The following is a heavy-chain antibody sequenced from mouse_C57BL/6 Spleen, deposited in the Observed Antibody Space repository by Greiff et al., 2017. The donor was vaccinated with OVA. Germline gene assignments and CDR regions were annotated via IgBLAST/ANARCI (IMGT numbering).Heavy chain of an antibody. D-gene: IGHD2-12*01. V-gene: IGHV7-3*01. CDR1: GFTFTDYY. CDR2: IRNKANGYTT. CDR3: ARSLRRGAMDY. J-gene: IGHJ4*01. Sequence: EVNLVESGGGLVQPGGSLSLSCAASGFTFTDYYMSWVRQPPGKALEWLGFIRNKANGYTTEYSASVKGRFTISRDNSQSILYLQMNALRAEDSATYYCARSLRRGAMDYWGQGTSVTVSS.